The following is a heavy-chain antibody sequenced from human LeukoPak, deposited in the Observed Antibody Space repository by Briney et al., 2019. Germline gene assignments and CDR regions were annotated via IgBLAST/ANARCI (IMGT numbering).Heavy chain of an antibody. V-gene: IGHV3-23*01. CDR1: GFTFSSYA. CDR3: ARDGPLRGFDY. J-gene: IGHJ4*02. Sequence: PGGSLRLSCAASGFTFSSYAMSWVRQAPGKGLEWVSAIGGSGDFTYYAEYVKGRFTISRDNSKKTLYLQMNSLGAEDTAVHYCARDGPLRGFDYWGQGTLVTVSS. CDR2: IGGSGDFT.